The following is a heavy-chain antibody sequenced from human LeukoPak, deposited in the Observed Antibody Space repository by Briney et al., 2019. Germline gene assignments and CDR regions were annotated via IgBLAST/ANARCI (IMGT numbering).Heavy chain of an antibody. CDR3: AKSQNYYDNSGYYYLDY. Sequence: PGGSLRLSCAASGVSFSSFGMHWVRQAPGEGLEWVTFIRYDGHNKYYADSVKGRFTISRDNSKNTLYLQMNSLRPEDTAVYYCAKSQNYYDNSGYYYLDYWGQGNLVTVSS. D-gene: IGHD3-22*01. CDR2: IRYDGHNK. V-gene: IGHV3-30*02. J-gene: IGHJ4*02. CDR1: GVSFSSFG.